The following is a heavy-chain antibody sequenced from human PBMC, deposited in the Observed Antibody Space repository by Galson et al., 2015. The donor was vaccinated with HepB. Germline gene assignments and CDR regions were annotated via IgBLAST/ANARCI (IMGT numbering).Heavy chain of an antibody. CDR3: ARRGLYDYYYMDV. CDR2: ISSSSSTI. V-gene: IGHV3-48*01. D-gene: IGHD2/OR15-2a*01. Sequence: SLRLSCAASGFTFSSYSMNWVRQAPGKGLEWVSYISSSSSTIYYADSVKGRFTISRDNAKNSLYLQMNSLRAEDTAVYYCARRGLYDYYYMDVWGKGTTVTVSS. J-gene: IGHJ6*03. CDR1: GFTFSSYS.